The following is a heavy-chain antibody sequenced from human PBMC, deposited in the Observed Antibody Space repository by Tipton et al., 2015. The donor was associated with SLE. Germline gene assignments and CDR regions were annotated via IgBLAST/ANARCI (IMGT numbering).Heavy chain of an antibody. J-gene: IGHJ4*02. V-gene: IGHV3-53*04. Sequence: QLVQSGGGLVQPGGSLRLSCAGSGFTVNGDYMTWVRQAPGKGLEWVSVIYSATSIYYADSVKGRFTISRDTSKNTLYLQMNNLRAEDTAIYYCAIDNWKERAIDSWGQGTLVTVSS. CDR1: GFTVNGDY. CDR3: AIDNWKERAIDS. D-gene: IGHD1-20*01. CDR2: IYSATSI.